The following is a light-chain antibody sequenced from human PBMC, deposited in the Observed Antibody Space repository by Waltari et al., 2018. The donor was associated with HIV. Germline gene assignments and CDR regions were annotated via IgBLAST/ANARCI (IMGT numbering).Light chain of an antibody. CDR3: AAGDENLNGL. Sequence: QSVLTQPPSASGTPGQRVTISCSGSSSNIGSNTVPWYQHLPGAAPKLLIYSNKQRPSGVPDRSSSSKSGTSASLAISGLRSEDEAEYYCAAGDENLNGLFGGGTKLTVL. CDR2: SNK. J-gene: IGLJ3*02. V-gene: IGLV1-44*01. CDR1: SSNIGSNT.